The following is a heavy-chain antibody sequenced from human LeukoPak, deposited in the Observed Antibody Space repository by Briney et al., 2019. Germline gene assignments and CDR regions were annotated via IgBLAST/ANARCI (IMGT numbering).Heavy chain of an antibody. Sequence: ASVKVSCKAPGYTFTGYYMHWVRQAPGQGLEWMGWINPNSGGTNYAQKFQGRVTMTRDTSISTAYMEPSRLRSDDTAVYYCARDLSPRYDFWSGYYPRGYWGQGTLVTVSS. D-gene: IGHD3-3*01. CDR2: INPNSGGT. CDR3: ARDLSPRYDFWSGYYPRGY. J-gene: IGHJ4*02. CDR1: GYTFTGYY. V-gene: IGHV1-2*02.